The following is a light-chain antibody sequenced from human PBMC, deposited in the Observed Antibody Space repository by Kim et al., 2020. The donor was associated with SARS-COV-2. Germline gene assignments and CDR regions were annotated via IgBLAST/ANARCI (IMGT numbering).Light chain of an antibody. CDR1: QSISSY. V-gene: IGKV1-39*01. CDR2: AAS. CDR3: QQSYTTPPT. Sequence: DILMTQSPSSLSASVGDRVTITCRASQSISSYLNWYQQKPGKAPKLLIYAASSLQSGVPSRFSGSGSGTDFTLTISSLQPEEFATYYCQQSYTTPPTFGQGTRLEIK. J-gene: IGKJ5*01.